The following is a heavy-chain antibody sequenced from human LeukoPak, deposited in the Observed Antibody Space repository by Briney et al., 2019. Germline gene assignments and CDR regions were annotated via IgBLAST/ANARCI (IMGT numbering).Heavy chain of an antibody. CDR1: GGSISSYY. Sequence: SETLSLTCTVSGGSISSYYWSWIRQPAGKGLEWIGRIYTSGSTNYNPSLKSRVTMSVDTSKNQFSLKLSSVTAADTAVYYCARVLGDGAYCSGGSCYSGKRQDRSAFDIWGQGTMVTVSS. CDR2: IYTSGST. V-gene: IGHV4-4*07. D-gene: IGHD2-15*01. J-gene: IGHJ3*02. CDR3: ARVLGDGAYCSGGSCYSGKRQDRSAFDI.